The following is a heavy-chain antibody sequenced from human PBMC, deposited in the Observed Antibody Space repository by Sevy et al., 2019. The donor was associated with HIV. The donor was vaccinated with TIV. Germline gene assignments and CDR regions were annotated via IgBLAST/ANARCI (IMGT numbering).Heavy chain of an antibody. CDR1: GYTFTGYY. D-gene: IGHD3-10*01. J-gene: IGHJ3*02. CDR2: INPNSGGT. CDR3: ARGNILFRGVIINASDI. V-gene: IGHV1-2*02. Sequence: ASVKVSCKASGYTFTGYYMHWVRQAPGQGLEWMGWINPNSGGTNYAQKFQDRVTMTRDTSISTAYMEVTRLRSDDTAVYYCARGNILFRGVIINASDIWGQGTMVTVSS.